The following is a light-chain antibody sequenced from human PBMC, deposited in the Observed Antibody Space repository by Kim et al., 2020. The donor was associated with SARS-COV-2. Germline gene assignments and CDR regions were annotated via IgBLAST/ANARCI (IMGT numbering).Light chain of an antibody. CDR2: SNN. Sequence: PGLRVTISCSGSSSNIGSNTVNWYQQLPGTAPKLLIYSNNPRPSGVPDRFSGSKSGTSASLAISGLQSEDEADYYCAAWDDSLSVVFGGATKLTVL. CDR1: SSNIGSNT. J-gene: IGLJ2*01. CDR3: AAWDDSLSVV. V-gene: IGLV1-44*01.